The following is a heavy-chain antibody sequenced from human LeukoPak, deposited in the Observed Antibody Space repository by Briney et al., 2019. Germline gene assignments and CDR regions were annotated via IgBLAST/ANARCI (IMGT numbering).Heavy chain of an antibody. J-gene: IGHJ4*02. Sequence: PGGSLRLSCAAPGFTFSSYGMHWVRQAPGKRLEWVAVIWYDGSNKYYADSVKGRFTISRDNSKNPLYLQMISLRAEDTAVYYCARATYYYDSSGYYYSGWFDYWGQGTLVTVSS. D-gene: IGHD3-22*01. CDR3: ARATYYYDSSGYYYSGWFDY. CDR1: GFTFSSYG. CDR2: IWYDGSNK. V-gene: IGHV3-33*01.